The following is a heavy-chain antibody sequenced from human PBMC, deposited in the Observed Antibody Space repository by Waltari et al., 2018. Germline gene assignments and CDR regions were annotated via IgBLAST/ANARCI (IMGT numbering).Heavy chain of an antibody. Sequence: QVQLVQSGAEVKKPGASVKVSCKASGYTFTSYFMHWVRQAPGQGLEWMGIINPSGGSTTYAQKFHGRVTMTRDTSTSTVYMELSSLRSEDTAVYYCARDRVGYTYGHEYFQHWGQGTLVTVSS. CDR2: INPSGGST. CDR3: ARDRVGYTYGHEYFQH. D-gene: IGHD5-18*01. J-gene: IGHJ1*01. V-gene: IGHV1-46*01. CDR1: GYTFTSYF.